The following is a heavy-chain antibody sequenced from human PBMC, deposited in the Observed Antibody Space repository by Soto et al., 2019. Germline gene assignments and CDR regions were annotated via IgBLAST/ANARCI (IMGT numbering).Heavy chain of an antibody. D-gene: IGHD4-17*01. Sequence: EVQLLESGGGLVQPGGSLRLSCAASGFTFSSYAMSWVRQAPGKGLEWVSAISGSGGSTYYADSVKGRFTISRDNSKNTLYLQMNSLRAEYTAVYYCAKVPRRNYGYYANWFYPWGQGTLVTVSS. CDR1: GFTFSSYA. CDR3: AKVPRRNYGYYANWFYP. V-gene: IGHV3-23*01. J-gene: IGHJ5*02. CDR2: ISGSGGST.